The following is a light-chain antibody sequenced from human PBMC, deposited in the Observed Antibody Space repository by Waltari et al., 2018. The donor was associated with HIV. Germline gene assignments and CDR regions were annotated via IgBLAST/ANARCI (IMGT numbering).Light chain of an antibody. CDR2: DVS. J-gene: IGLJ1*01. CDR1: SSVIAVYNY. V-gene: IGLV2-14*03. CDR3: SSYTSTSTLYV. Sequence: QSTLTQPASVSGSPGPSVTIPCTGISSVIAVYNYFSLYHHNPGKSPELFIYDVSNRPSGVFHRFSGSKSANTSSLTISGLQSEDESDYYFSSYTSTSTLYVFGTVTKVTV.